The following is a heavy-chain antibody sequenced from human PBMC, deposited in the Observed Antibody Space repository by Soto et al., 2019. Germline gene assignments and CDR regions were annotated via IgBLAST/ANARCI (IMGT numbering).Heavy chain of an antibody. V-gene: IGHV1-8*01. D-gene: IGHD6-19*01. J-gene: IGHJ6*02. CDR2: MNPNSGNT. CDR3: ARVSSSGWYVFYYYYGMDV. Sequence: QVQLVQSGAEVKKPGASVKVSCKASGYTFTSYDINWVRQATGQGLEWMGWMNPNSGNTGYAQKCQGRVTMTRNNPISTAYMELSSLRSEDTAVYYCARVSSSGWYVFYYYYGMDVWGQGTTVTVSS. CDR1: GYTFTSYD.